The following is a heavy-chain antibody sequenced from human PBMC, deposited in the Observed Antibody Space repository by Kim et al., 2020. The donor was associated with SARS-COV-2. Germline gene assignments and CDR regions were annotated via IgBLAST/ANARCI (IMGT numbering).Heavy chain of an antibody. D-gene: IGHD3-3*01. CDR3: ARGGYDFWSGSVRAFDI. J-gene: IGHJ3*02. CDR2: INHSGST. Sequence: SETLSLTCAVYGGSFSDYYWSWIRQPPGKGLEWIGEINHSGSTNYNPSLKSRVTISVDTSKNQFSLKLSAVTAADTAVYYCARGGYDFWSGSVRAFDIWGQGTMVTVSS. CDR1: GGSFSDYY. V-gene: IGHV4-34*01.